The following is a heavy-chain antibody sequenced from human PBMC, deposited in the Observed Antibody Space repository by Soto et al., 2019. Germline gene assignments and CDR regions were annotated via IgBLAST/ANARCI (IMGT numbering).Heavy chain of an antibody. CDR2: INHSGST. D-gene: IGHD1-1*01. CDR1: GGSFSGYY. CDR3: ARFSRRNWNADSGFDY. Sequence: ADTLSLTCAVYGGSFSGYYWSWIRQPPGKGLEWIGEINHSGSTNYNPSLKSRVTISVDTSKNQFSLKLSSVTAADTAVYYCARFSRRNWNADSGFDYWGQGTLVTVSS. J-gene: IGHJ4*02. V-gene: IGHV4-34*01.